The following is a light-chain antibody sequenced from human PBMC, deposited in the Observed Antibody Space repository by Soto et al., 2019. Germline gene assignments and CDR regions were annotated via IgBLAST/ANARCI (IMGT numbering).Light chain of an antibody. CDR1: QAVSSY. V-gene: IGKV3-15*01. Sequence: EIVMTQSPAALSVSLGERVSLTCRASQAVSSYLAWYQQKPGQAPRLLISDASTRSTDIPDRFSGSGSGTDFTLTISRLQSSDLAVYYCLQYSTWPPLYTFGQGTKREIK. CDR2: DAS. CDR3: LQYSTWPPLYT. J-gene: IGKJ2*01.